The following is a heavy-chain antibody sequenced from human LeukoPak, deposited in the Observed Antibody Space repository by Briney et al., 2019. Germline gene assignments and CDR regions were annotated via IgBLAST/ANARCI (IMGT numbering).Heavy chain of an antibody. D-gene: IGHD2-2*01. CDR2: ISSSGSYI. J-gene: IGHJ4*02. Sequence: GGSLRLSCAASGFTFSSYTINWVRQAPGKGLEWVSSISSSGSYIYYADSVKGRFTISRDNSKNTLYLQMNSPRAEDTAVYYCAKDAADIVVVPAAFYYWGQGTLVTVSS. CDR1: GFTFSSYT. CDR3: AKDAADIVVVPAAFYY. V-gene: IGHV3-21*04.